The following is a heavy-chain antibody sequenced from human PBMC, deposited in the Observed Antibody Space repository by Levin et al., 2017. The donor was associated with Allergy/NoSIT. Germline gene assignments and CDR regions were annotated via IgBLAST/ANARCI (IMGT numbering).Heavy chain of an antibody. V-gene: IGHV4-61*02. J-gene: IGHJ6*03. CDR1: GASISRGFYY. CDR3: ARDLEGFSGYKPYCYTDV. CDR2: IYVTGST. D-gene: IGHD5-12*01. Sequence: LSLTCSVSGASISRGFYYWSWIRQPAGEGLEWIGRIYVTGSTTYSPSLKSRVTISLDRSKDQVSLKINSVTAADTAVYYCARDLEGFSGYKPYCYTDVWGKGTTVTVSS.